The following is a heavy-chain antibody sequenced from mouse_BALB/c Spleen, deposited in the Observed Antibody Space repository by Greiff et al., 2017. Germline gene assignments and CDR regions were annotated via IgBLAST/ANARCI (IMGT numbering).Heavy chain of an antibody. CDR3: ARSYYGVAKHYYAMDY. Sequence: EVQLQQSGPELVKPGASVKIPCKASGYTFTDYNMAWVKQSHGKSLEWIGDINPNNGGTIYNQKFKGKATLTVDKSSSTAYMELRSLTSEDTAVYYCARSYYGVAKHYYAMDYWGQGTSVTVSS. CDR1: GYTFTDYN. J-gene: IGHJ4*01. D-gene: IGHD1-1*01. V-gene: IGHV1-18*01. CDR2: INPNNGGT.